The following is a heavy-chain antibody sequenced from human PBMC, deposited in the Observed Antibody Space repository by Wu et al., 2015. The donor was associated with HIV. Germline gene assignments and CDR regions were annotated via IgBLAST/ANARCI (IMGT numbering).Heavy chain of an antibody. CDR3: ARGLYYSNTGFFDS. Sequence: QVQLVQSGIEVKKSGASVKVSCKASGYNFNGFGIIWVRQAPGQGLEWMGWISDYERNIHYGQNFRGRLTLTADTVTSTAFMDLRNLRSDDTAIYYCARGLYYSNTGFFDSWGQGTLVTVSS. D-gene: IGHD3-10*01. J-gene: IGHJ4*02. CDR1: GYNFNGFG. V-gene: IGHV1-18*01. CDR2: ISDYERNI.